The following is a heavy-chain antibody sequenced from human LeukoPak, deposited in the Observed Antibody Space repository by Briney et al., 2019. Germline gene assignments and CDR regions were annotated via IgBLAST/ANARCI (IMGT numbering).Heavy chain of an antibody. Sequence: GGSLRLSCAASGFTVSSNYMSWVRQAPGKGLEWVSIIYSGGSTFYADSVKGRFTISRDNSKNTLYLQMNSLRAEDTAIYYCATYRQVLLPFESWGQGTLVTVSS. CDR3: ATYRQVLLPFES. D-gene: IGHD2-8*02. V-gene: IGHV3-53*01. CDR2: IYSGGST. CDR1: GFTVSSNY. J-gene: IGHJ4*02.